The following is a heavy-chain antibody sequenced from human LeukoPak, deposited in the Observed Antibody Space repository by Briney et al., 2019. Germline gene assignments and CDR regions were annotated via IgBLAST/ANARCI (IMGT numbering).Heavy chain of an antibody. CDR2: IYYSGST. Sequence: PSETLSLTCTVSGGSISSSSYYWGWLRQPPGKGLEWIGSIYYSGSTYYNPSLKSRVTISVDTSKNQFSLKLSSVTAADTAVYYCARTNWGSLDFDYWGQGTLVTVSS. D-gene: IGHD7-27*01. CDR1: GGSISSSSYY. CDR3: ARTNWGSLDFDY. J-gene: IGHJ4*02. V-gene: IGHV4-39*01.